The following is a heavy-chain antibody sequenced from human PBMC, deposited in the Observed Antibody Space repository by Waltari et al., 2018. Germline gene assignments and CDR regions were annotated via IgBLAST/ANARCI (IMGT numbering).Heavy chain of an antibody. V-gene: IGHV4-39*01. J-gene: IGHJ4*02. D-gene: IGHD3-22*01. CDR1: GGSISSSSYY. Sequence: QLQLQESGPGLVKPSETLSLTCTVSGGSISSSSYYWGWIRQPPGKGLEWIGSIDYSGSTYDNPYRKSRVTISVDTSKNQFSLKLRSVTAADTAVYYCARGSGYYYDSSGYPGRLDWGQGTLVTVSS. CDR3: ARGSGYYYDSSGYPGRLD. CDR2: IDYSGST.